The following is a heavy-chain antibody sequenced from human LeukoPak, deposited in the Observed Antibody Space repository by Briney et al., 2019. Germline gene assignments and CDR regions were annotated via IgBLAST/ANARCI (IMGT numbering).Heavy chain of an antibody. D-gene: IGHD3-22*01. V-gene: IGHV3-33*01. J-gene: IGHJ4*02. CDR3: AREYYYDSSGYLDY. Sequence: GGSLRLSCAASGFTFSSYGVHWVRQAPGKGLEWVAVIWYDGSNKYYADSVKGRFTISRDNSKNTLYLQMNSLRAEDTAVYYCAREYYYDSSGYLDYWGQGTLVTVSS. CDR1: GFTFSSYG. CDR2: IWYDGSNK.